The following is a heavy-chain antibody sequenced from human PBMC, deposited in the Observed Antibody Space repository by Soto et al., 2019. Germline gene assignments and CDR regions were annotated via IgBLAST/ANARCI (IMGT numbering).Heavy chain of an antibody. V-gene: IGHV3-23*01. J-gene: IGHJ4*02. CDR3: TKEAPGHFDY. Sequence: EVQLLDSGGGLVQPGGSLGLSCAASGFTFSSYAMNWVRQAPGKGLEWVSVISGSGGYTYYADSVKGRFTISRDNSKNTLFLQMNSLRAEDTAIYYCTKEAPGHFDYWGQGTLVTVSS. CDR2: ISGSGGYT. CDR1: GFTFSSYA.